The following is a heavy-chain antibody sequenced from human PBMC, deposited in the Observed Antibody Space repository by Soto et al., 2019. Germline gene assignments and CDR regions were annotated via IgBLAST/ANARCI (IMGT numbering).Heavy chain of an antibody. CDR3: ARGHSTDCSNGVCSFFYNHEMDV. CDR1: GYSFTDYH. CDR2: INPKSGGT. V-gene: IGHV1-2*04. Sequence: VKVSCKASGYSFTDYHIHWVRQAPGQGLEWLGRINPKSGGTSTTQKFQGWVTMTRDRSISTVYMELTRLRSDDTAVYFCARGHSTDCSNGVCSFFYNHEMDVWGQGTTVTVSS. D-gene: IGHD2-8*01. J-gene: IGHJ6*02.